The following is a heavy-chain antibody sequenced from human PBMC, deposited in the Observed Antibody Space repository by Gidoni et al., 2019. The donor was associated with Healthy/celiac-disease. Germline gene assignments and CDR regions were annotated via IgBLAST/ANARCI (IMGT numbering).Heavy chain of an antibody. CDR3: AREVTTSSYYYYGMDV. Sequence: QVQLVQSGAEVKKPGASVKVSCKASGYTFTRYDINWVRQATGQGLEWMGWMNPNSGNTGYAQKVQGRVTMTRNTSISTAYMELSSLRSEDTAVYYCAREVTTSSYYYYGMDVWGQGTTVTVSS. CDR2: MNPNSGNT. D-gene: IGHD4-4*01. V-gene: IGHV1-8*01. J-gene: IGHJ6*02. CDR1: GYTFTRYD.